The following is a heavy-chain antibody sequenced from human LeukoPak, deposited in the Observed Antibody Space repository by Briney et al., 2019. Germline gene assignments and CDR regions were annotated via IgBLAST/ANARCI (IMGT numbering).Heavy chain of an antibody. V-gene: IGHV3-23*01. CDR2: ISGSGGIT. CDR3: AKEAVAGSPGYFDH. CDR1: GFTFNNYG. J-gene: IGHJ4*02. D-gene: IGHD6-19*01. Sequence: GGSLRLSCVASGFTFNNYGMSWVRQAPGKGLEWVSAISGSGGITYYADSVKGRFTISRDNSKKMMHLQVNSLRAEDTAAYYCAKEAVAGSPGYFDHWGQGTLVTVSS.